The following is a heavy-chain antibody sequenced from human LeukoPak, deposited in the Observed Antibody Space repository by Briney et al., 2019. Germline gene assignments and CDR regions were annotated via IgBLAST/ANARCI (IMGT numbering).Heavy chain of an antibody. CDR1: GGSISCYY. J-gene: IGHJ4*02. D-gene: IGHD3-22*01. CDR2: IYTSGST. CDR3: ARDTYYYDSSGYSGDY. Sequence: SETLSLTCTVSGGSISCYYWTWIRPPAGQGLEWIGRIYTSGSTNYNHSLESRVSMSVDTSKNQFSLKLSSVTAADTAVYYCARDTYYYDSSGYSGDYWGQGTLVTVSS. V-gene: IGHV4-4*07.